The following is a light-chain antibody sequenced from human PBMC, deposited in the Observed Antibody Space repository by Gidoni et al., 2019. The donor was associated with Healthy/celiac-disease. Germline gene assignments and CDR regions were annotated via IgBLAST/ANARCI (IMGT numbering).Light chain of an antibody. CDR2: DVS. Sequence: QSALTQPASVSGSPGQSITIPFTGTSSEVCGYNYVSWYQQHPGKAPQLLFYDVSNRPSGVSNRFSGSKSGNTASLTISGLQAEDEADYYCSSYTSSSTWVFGGGTKLTVL. CDR1: SSEVCGYNY. V-gene: IGLV2-14*01. J-gene: IGLJ3*02. CDR3: SSYTSSSTWV.